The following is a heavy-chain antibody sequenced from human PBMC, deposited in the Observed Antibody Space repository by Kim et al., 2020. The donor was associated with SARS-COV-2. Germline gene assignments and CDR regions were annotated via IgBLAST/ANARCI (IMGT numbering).Heavy chain of an antibody. CDR2: IDPSDSFT. V-gene: IGHV5-10-1*01. Sequence: GESLKISCRVSGNTLTNYWIIWVRQTPGTGLEWMGRIDPSDSFTDYSPSFQGHVTISADRSTSTAYLQWSSLEASDTAMYYCARLSPYKSTWNFWFDSWG. CDR1: GNTLTNYW. J-gene: IGHJ5*01. D-gene: IGHD1-7*01. CDR3: ARLSPYKSTWNFWFDS.